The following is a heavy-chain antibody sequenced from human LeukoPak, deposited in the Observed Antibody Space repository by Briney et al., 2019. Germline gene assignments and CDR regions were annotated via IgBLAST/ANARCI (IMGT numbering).Heavy chain of an antibody. V-gene: IGHV4-31*03. Sequence: SEALSLTRTVSGGSISSGGYYWSWIRQHPGKGLEWIGYIYYSGSTYYNPSLKSRVTISVDTSKNQFSLKLSSVTAADTAVYYCARDLYTVFDIWGQGTMVTVSS. J-gene: IGHJ3*02. CDR1: GGSISSGGYY. D-gene: IGHD5/OR15-5a*01. CDR2: IYYSGST. CDR3: ARDLYTVFDI.